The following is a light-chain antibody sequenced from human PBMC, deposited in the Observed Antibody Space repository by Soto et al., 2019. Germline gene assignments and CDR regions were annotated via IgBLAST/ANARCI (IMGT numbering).Light chain of an antibody. CDR1: SSDVGGYNF. CDR3: SSYAGSNNLGV. V-gene: IGLV2-8*01. Sequence: QSALTQPPSASGSPGQSVTISCTGTSSDVGGYNFVSWYQQHPGKAPKLMIFEVSKRPSGVPDRFSGSKSGNTASLTVSGIQAEDDADYYCSSYAGSNNLGVFGGGTKLTVL. CDR2: EVS. J-gene: IGLJ2*01.